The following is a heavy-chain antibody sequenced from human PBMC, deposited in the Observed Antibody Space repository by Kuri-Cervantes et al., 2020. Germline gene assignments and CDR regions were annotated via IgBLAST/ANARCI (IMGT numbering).Heavy chain of an antibody. CDR2: ISSSSSYI. V-gene: IGHV3-21*04. J-gene: IGHJ4*02. CDR3: AAGGYGSGSSTPFYFVY. D-gene: IGHD3-10*01. CDR1: GFTFSSYS. Sequence: GGSLRLSCAASGFTFSSYSMNWVRQAPGKGLEWVSSISSSSSYIYYADSVKGRFTISRDNAKNSLYLQMNSLRAEDTAVYYCAAGGYGSGSSTPFYFVYWGQGTLVTVSS.